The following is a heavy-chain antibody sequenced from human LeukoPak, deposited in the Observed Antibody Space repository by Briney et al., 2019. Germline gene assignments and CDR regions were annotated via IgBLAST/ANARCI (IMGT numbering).Heavy chain of an antibody. V-gene: IGHV3-48*03. D-gene: IGHD1-26*01. CDR2: ISPSGSEV. CDR3: TRDEVGATTEFDS. CDR1: GFDFRTYE. J-gene: IGHJ4*02. Sequence: GGSLTLSCAASGFDFRTYEMNWVRQAPGKGLEWVSYISPSGSEVKYADSVKGRFSISRDNAMNSLYLQMNSLRAEDTAVYYCTRDEVGATTEFDSWGQGTLVTVSS.